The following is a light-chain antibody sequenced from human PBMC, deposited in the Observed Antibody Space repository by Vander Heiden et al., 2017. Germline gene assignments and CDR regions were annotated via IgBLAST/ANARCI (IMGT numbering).Light chain of an antibody. Sequence: SYELTQPPSVSVSPGQTASITCSGAKLGDKYACWYQQKPGQSPVLVISQASKPPSGIPERFSGSNSGNTATLTISGTQAMDEADYYCQAWDSSTVVFGGGTKLTVL. V-gene: IGLV3-1*01. CDR2: QAS. CDR3: QAWDSSTVV. CDR1: KLGDKY. J-gene: IGLJ2*01.